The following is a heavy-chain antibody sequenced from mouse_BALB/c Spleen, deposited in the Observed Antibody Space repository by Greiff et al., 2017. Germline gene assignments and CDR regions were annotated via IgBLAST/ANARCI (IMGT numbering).Heavy chain of an antibody. Sequence: EVQLQQSGTVLARPGASVKMSCKASGYTFTSYWMHWVKQRPGQGLEWIGAIYPGNSDTSYNQKFKGKAKLTAVTSTSTAYMELSSLTNEDSAVYYCTRSDYDYDSWFAYWGQGTLVTVSA. D-gene: IGHD2-4*01. V-gene: IGHV1-5*01. J-gene: IGHJ3*01. CDR2: IYPGNSDT. CDR3: TRSDYDYDSWFAY. CDR1: GYTFTSYW.